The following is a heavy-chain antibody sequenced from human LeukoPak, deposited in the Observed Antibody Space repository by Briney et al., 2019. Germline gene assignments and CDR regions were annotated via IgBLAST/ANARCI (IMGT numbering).Heavy chain of an antibody. Sequence: SVKVSCKASGNSISNYAVSWVRQAPGQGLEWMGGIIPIFGTASYAQKFQGRVTITADESTSTAYMELSSLRSEDTAVYYCARRGNKEYSSSGYYFDYWGQGTLVTVSS. D-gene: IGHD6-6*01. CDR3: ARRGNKEYSSSGYYFDY. CDR2: IIPIFGTA. CDR1: GNSISNYA. V-gene: IGHV1-69*13. J-gene: IGHJ4*02.